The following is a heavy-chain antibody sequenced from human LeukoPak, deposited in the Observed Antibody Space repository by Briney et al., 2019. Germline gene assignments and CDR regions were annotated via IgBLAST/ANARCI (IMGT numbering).Heavy chain of an antibody. CDR1: AFIFHDHG. V-gene: IGHV3-20*04. CDR3: ASGDMNGWYFDR. CDR2: INWDGTST. Sequence: PGGSLRLSCAASAFIFHDHGMSWVRQGPGKGLEWVSGINWDGTSTGYADSVKGRFTISRDKAKNSLYLQMNSLRVEDTALYYCASGDMNGWYFDRWGQGTLVTVSS. D-gene: IGHD6-19*01. J-gene: IGHJ4*02.